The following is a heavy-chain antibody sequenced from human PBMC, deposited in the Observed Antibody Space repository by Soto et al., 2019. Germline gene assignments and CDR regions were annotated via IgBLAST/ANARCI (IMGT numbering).Heavy chain of an antibody. D-gene: IGHD3-22*01. J-gene: IGHJ4*02. CDR2: ISGSGGST. V-gene: IGHV3-23*01. CDR1: GFTFSSYA. Sequence: PGGSLRLSCAASGFTFSSYAMSWVRQAPGKGLEWVSAISGSGGSTYYADSVKGRFTISRDNSKNTLYLQMNSLRAEDTAVYYCANLNAKQYTYYYDSSGSYWGQGTLVTVSS. CDR3: ANLNAKQYTYYYDSSGSY.